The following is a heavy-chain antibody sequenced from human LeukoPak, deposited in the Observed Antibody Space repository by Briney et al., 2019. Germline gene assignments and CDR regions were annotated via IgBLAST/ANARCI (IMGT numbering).Heavy chain of an antibody. CDR3: ARDRSYRAAPTYYYYMDV. CDR2: INPNSGGT. V-gene: IGHV1-2*02. CDR1: GYTFTGYY. D-gene: IGHD6-6*01. J-gene: IGHJ6*03. Sequence: GASVKVSCKASGYTFTGYYMHWVRQAPGQGLEWMGWINPNSGGTNYAQKFQGRVTMTRDTSISTAYMELSRLRSDDTAVYYCARDRSYRAAPTYYYYMDVWGKGTTVTVSS.